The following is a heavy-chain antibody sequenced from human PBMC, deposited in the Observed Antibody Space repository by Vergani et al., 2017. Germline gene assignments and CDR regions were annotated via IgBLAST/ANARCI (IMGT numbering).Heavy chain of an antibody. D-gene: IGHD2-15*01. CDR1: GYSFTSYW. CDR2: IDLSDSYT. Sequence: EVQLVQSGAEVKKPGESLRISCKGSGYSFTSYWISWVRQMPGKGLEWMGRIDLSDSYTNYSPSFQGHVTISADKSISTAYLQWSSLKASDTAMDYCARQWDIVVVVAATDYYYGMDVWGQGTTVTVSS. CDR3: ARQWDIVVVVAATDYYYGMDV. V-gene: IGHV5-10-1*03. J-gene: IGHJ6*02.